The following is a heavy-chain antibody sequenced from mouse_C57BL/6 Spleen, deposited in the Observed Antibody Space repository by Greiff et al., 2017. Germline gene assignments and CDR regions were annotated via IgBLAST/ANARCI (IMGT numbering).Heavy chain of an antibody. V-gene: IGHV1-55*01. D-gene: IGHD2-1*01. CDR1: GYTFPSYW. CDR2: IYPGSGST. Sequence: QVQLQQPGAELVKPGASVKMSCKASGYTFPSYWITWVKPRPGQGPEWIGDIYPGSGSTNYNQKFKGKATLTVDTSSSTAYMQLSSLTSEDSAVYYCAREDYGNYGAWFADWGKGTLVTVSA. CDR3: AREDYGNYGAWFAD. J-gene: IGHJ3*01.